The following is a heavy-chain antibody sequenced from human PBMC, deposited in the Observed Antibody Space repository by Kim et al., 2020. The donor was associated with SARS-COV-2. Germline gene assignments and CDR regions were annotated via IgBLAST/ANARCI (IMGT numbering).Heavy chain of an antibody. Sequence: SETLSLTCAVYGGSFSGYYWSWIRQPPGKGLEWIGEINHSGSTNYNPSLKSRVTISVDTSKNQFSLKLSSVTAADTAVYYCARLTGGSGWYYYYGMDVWGQGTTVTVSS. CDR1: GGSFSGYY. J-gene: IGHJ6*02. CDR2: INHSGST. CDR3: ARLTGGSGWYYYYGMDV. V-gene: IGHV4-34*01. D-gene: IGHD6-19*01.